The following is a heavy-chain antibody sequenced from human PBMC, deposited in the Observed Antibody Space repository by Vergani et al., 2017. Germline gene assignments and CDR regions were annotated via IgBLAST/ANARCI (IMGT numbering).Heavy chain of an antibody. D-gene: IGHD5-24*01. Sequence: QEQLVQSGAEVKKHGASVKVSCKASGYTCTAYHLHWVRQAPGQGLEWMAWIKSDNGATLYAQKFQGRVTLTRDTSTTTAYMELSGLTSDDTAVYYCARVKDGYIWGQGTLVTVSS. CDR3: ARVKDGYI. J-gene: IGHJ4*02. CDR1: GYTCTAYH. V-gene: IGHV1-2*02. CDR2: IKSDNGAT.